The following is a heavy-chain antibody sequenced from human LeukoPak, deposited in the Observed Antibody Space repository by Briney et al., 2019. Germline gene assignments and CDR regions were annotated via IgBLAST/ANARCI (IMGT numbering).Heavy chain of an antibody. D-gene: IGHD3-10*01. CDR1: GGSISSSSYY. CDR2: IYYSGST. J-gene: IGHJ3*02. CDR3: ASSPPSRGYPLPFDAFDI. Sequence: PSETLSLTCTVSGGSISSSSYYWGWLRQPPGKGLEWIGSIYYSGSTYYNPSLKSRVTISVDTSKNQFSLKLSSVTAADTAVYYCASSPPSRGYPLPFDAFDIWGQGTMVTVSS. V-gene: IGHV4-39*01.